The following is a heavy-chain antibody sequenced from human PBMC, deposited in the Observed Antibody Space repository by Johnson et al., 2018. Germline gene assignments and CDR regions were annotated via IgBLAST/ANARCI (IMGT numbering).Heavy chain of an antibody. CDR1: GYSFTSYW. J-gene: IGHJ6*02. Sequence: VQLVESGAEVKKPGESLKISCKGSGYSFTSYWIGWVRQMPGKGLEWMGIIYPGDSDTRYSTSFQGQVTIPADKSISTAYPQGSSLKASDTAMYYRPRLGKGSGSYGRSTDYYYGMDVWGQGATVTVSS. V-gene: IGHV5-51*01. CDR3: PRLGKGSGSYGRSTDYYYGMDV. D-gene: IGHD3-10*01. CDR2: IYPGDSDT.